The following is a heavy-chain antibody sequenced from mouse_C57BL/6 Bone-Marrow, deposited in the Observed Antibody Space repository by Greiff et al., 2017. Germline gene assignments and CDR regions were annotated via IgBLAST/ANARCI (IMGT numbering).Heavy chain of an antibody. V-gene: IGHV5-4*01. J-gene: IGHJ2*01. CDR3: AIYGSSSFDY. Sequence: EVQLVESGGGLVKPGGSLKLSCAASGFTFSSYAMSWVRQTPEKRLEWVATISDGGSYTYYPDNGKGRFTISRDNAKNNLYLQMSHLKSEDTAMYYFAIYGSSSFDYWGQGTTLTVSS. D-gene: IGHD1-1*01. CDR1: GFTFSSYA. CDR2: ISDGGSYT.